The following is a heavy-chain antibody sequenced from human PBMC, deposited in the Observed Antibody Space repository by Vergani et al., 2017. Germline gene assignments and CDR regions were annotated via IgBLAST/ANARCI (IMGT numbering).Heavy chain of an antibody. CDR1: GFTFSSYS. D-gene: IGHD6-6*01. V-gene: IGHV3-23*04. J-gene: IGHJ5*02. CDR3: AKALLSIGS. CDR2: ISSSGGST. Sequence: EVQLVESGGGLVKPGGSLRLSCAASGFTFSSYSMNWVRQAPGKGLEWVSSISSSGGSTYYADSVKGRFTISRDNSKNTLYLQMNSLRAEDTAVYYCAKALLSIGSWGQGTLVTVSS.